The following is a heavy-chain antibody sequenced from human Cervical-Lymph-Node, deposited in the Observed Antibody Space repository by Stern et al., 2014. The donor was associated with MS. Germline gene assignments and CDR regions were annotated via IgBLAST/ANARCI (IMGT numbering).Heavy chain of an antibody. D-gene: IGHD1/OR15-1a*01. CDR1: EGTFTRHA. CDR3: ASSHTGWDNPNHFYGMDV. Sequence: QVQLVQSGTEVKKPGSSVTVSCKTAEGTFTRHAISWVRQAPGQGLEWMGGIIPLSGKINYAQKCQDRLTLTADESTSTAYMELSSLRSEDAAVYYCASSHTGWDNPNHFYGMDVWGHGTTVIVSS. CDR2: IIPLSGKI. V-gene: IGHV1-69*01. J-gene: IGHJ6*02.